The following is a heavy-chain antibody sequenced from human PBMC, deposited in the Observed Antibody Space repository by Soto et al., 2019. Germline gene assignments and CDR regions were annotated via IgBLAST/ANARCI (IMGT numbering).Heavy chain of an antibody. CDR1: GYTFTNFG. D-gene: IGHD2-8*02. Sequence: ASVKVSCKASGYTFTNFGISWVRQAPGQGLEWMGIINPSGGSTSYAQKFQGRVTMTRDTSTSTVYMELSSLRSEDTAVYYCARGPGLMVYAIFLFDYWGQGTLVTVSS. V-gene: IGHV1-46*01. J-gene: IGHJ4*02. CDR3: ARGPGLMVYAIFLFDY. CDR2: INPSGGST.